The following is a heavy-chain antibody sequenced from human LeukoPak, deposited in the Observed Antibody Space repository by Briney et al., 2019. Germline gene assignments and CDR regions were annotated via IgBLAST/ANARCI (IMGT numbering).Heavy chain of an antibody. CDR2: IIPIFGTA. Sequence: SVKVSCKASGGTFSSYAISWVRQAPGQGLEWMGGIIPIFGTANYAQKFQGRVTITADESTSTAYMELSSLRSEDTAVYYCASGNKYYYYYYGMDVWGQGTTVTVSS. CDR3: ASGNKYYYYYYGMDV. CDR1: GGTFSSYA. J-gene: IGHJ6*02. V-gene: IGHV1-69*13. D-gene: IGHD1/OR15-1a*01.